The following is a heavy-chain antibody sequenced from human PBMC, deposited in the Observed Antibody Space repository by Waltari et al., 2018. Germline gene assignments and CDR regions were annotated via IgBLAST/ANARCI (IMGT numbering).Heavy chain of an antibody. CDR1: GFTFSSYD. D-gene: IGHD6-13*01. CDR2: ISYDGSNK. V-gene: IGHV3-30-3*01. J-gene: IGHJ6*02. Sequence: QVQLVESGGGVVQPGRSLRLSCAASGFTFSSYDMHWVRQAPGKGLEWVAVISYDGSNKYYADSVKGRFTISRDNSKNTLYLQMNSLRAEDTAVYYCARVGIAAARYYYGMDVWGQGTTVTVSS. CDR3: ARVGIAAARYYYGMDV.